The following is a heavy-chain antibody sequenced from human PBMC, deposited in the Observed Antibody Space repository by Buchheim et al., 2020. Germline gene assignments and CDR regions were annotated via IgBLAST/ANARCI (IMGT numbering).Heavy chain of an antibody. CDR1: GGSFSGYY. V-gene: IGHV4-34*01. D-gene: IGHD3-10*01. CDR3: ARGRHYYGSGSYYSRLIVNYFDY. Sequence: QVQLQQWGAGLLKPSETQSLTCAVYGGSFSGYYWSWIRQPPGKGLEWIGEINHSGSTNYNPSLKSRVTISVDTSKNQFSLKLSSVTAADTAVYYCARGRHYYGSGSYYSRLIVNYFDYWGQGTL. J-gene: IGHJ4*02. CDR2: INHSGST.